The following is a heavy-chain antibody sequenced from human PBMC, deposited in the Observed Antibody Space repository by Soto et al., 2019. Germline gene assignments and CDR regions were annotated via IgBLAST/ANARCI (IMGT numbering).Heavy chain of an antibody. Sequence: QLQLQESGAGLVKPSQTLSLTCAVSGGSISSGGYSWSWLRQPPGKALESLGYIYHSGSTYYNPTLKSRATISVDRSKNQFSLKLSSVTAADTAVYYCARGQVVAAQHWGQGTLVTVSS. CDR1: GGSISSGGYS. V-gene: IGHV4-30-2*01. J-gene: IGHJ4*02. D-gene: IGHD2-15*01. CDR2: IYHSGST. CDR3: ARGQVVAAQH.